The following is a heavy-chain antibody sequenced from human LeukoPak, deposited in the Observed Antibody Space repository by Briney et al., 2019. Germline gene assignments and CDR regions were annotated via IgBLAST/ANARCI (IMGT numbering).Heavy chain of an antibody. CDR2: ISSSGSTI. V-gene: IGHV3-48*03. CDR1: AFTLSSYE. J-gene: IGHJ6*03. Sequence: QPGGSLRLSCEASAFTLSSYEMNWVRQAPGKGLEWVSYISSSGSTIYYADSVKGRFTISRDNAKNSLYLQMNSLRAEDTALYYCAREGYYYYYYMDVWGKGTTVTVSS. CDR3: AREGYYYYYYMDV. D-gene: IGHD2-21*01.